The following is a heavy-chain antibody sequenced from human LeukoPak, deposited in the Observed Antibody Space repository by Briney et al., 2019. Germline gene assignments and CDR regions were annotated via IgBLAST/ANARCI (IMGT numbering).Heavy chain of an antibody. Sequence: ASVKVSCKASGYTFTDYYIHWVRQAPGQGLEWMGWINPNSGGTDYAQKFQGRVTMTRDTSISTAYMELGSLRSDDTAVYYCARAVRSWYYSDYWGQGTLVTVSS. J-gene: IGHJ4*02. D-gene: IGHD6-13*01. V-gene: IGHV1-2*02. CDR2: INPNSGGT. CDR1: GYTFTDYY. CDR3: ARAVRSWYYSDY.